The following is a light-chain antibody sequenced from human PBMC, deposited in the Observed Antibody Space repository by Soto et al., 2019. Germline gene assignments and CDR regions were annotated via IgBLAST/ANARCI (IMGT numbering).Light chain of an antibody. CDR1: QSVPRSY. V-gene: IGKV3-20*01. Sequence: EIVLTQSPGTLSLSPGERATLSCRASQSVPRSYLAWYQQKPGQAPRLLIYDASTGATGIPDRFSGSGSGTDFTFTISRLEPEDFAVYYCQQYATSPLTFGGGTKVEIK. CDR3: QQYATSPLT. J-gene: IGKJ4*01. CDR2: DAS.